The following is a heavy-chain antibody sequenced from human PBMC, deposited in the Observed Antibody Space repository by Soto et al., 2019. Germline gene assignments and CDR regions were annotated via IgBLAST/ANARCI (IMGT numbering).Heavy chain of an antibody. V-gene: IGHV3-53*04. CDR2: LHSGGDT. CDR3: ARDGPYYYASRMDV. D-gene: IGHD3-10*01. J-gene: IGHJ6*02. CDR1: AIPVSSNY. Sequence: EVQLVESGGGLVQPGGSLRLSCVASAIPVSSNYMTWVRQAPGKGLEWVSVLHSGGDTYYANSVKSRFTISRHDSTNTLYLQMNRLTPVDTDVYYCARDGPYYYASRMDVWGQGTTVTVSS.